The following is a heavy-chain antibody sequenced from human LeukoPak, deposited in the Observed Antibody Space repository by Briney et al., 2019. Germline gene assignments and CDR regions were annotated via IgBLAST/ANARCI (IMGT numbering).Heavy chain of an antibody. Sequence: GGSLRLSCATAGFTFSSHWMHWVRQGPGKGLVRVSRINTDGSTTSYADSVKGRFTIPRDNAKNTLYLQMNSLRAEDTAVYYCARVIIVATGIDYWGQGTLVTVSP. J-gene: IGHJ4*02. CDR1: GFTFSSHW. CDR3: ARVIIVATGIDY. V-gene: IGHV3-74*01. D-gene: IGHD6-13*01. CDR2: INTDGSTT.